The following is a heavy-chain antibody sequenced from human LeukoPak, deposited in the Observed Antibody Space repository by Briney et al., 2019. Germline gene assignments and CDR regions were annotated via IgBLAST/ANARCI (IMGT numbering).Heavy chain of an antibody. CDR2: ISSSSSYI. CDR1: GFTFSSYS. V-gene: IGHV3-21*01. J-gene: IGHJ6*03. CDR3: ASFYDFWSGYAYGGYYMDV. D-gene: IGHD3-3*01. Sequence: GGSLRLSCAASGFTFSSYSMNWVRQAPGKGLEWVSSISSSSSYIYYADSVKGRFTISRDNAKNSLYLQMSSLRAEDTAVYYCASFYDFWSGYAYGGYYMDVWGKGTTVTVSS.